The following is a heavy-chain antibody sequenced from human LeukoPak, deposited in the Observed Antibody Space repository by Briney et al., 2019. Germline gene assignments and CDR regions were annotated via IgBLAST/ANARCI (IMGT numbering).Heavy chain of an antibody. J-gene: IGHJ4*02. V-gene: IGHV4-34*01. D-gene: IGHD6-13*01. CDR1: GGSFSGYY. Sequence: SETLSLTCAVYGGSFSGYYWSWIRQPPGKGLEWIWEINHSGSTNYNPSLKSRVTISVDTSKNQFSLKLSSVTAADTAVYYCARGADSSTARAVDYWGQGTLVTVSS. CDR3: ARGADSSTARAVDY. CDR2: INHSGST.